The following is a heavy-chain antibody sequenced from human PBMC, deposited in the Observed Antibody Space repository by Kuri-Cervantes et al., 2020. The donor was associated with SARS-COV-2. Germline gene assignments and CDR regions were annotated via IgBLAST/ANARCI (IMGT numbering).Heavy chain of an antibody. Sequence: GGSLRLSCAASGFTFSSYSMNWVRQAPGKGLEWVSYISCSSSTIYYADSVKGRFTISRDNAKNSLYLQMNSLRAEDTAVYYCARNRYCSSTSCYMEFSFWGQGTLVTVSS. V-gene: IGHV3-48*01. D-gene: IGHD2-2*02. CDR3: ARNRYCSSTSCYMEFSF. CDR1: GFTFSSYS. CDR2: ISCSSSTI. J-gene: IGHJ4*02.